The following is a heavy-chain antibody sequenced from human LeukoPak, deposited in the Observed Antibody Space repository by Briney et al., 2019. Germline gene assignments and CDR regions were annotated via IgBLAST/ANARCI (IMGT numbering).Heavy chain of an antibody. J-gene: IGHJ4*02. Sequence: PSETLSLTCGVSGDSISSDGHSWSWIRQPPGKGLEWVGYIYHSGAAYHNPSLKSRLALSVDTSNNQFTLRLRSVTAADTAVYYCVRGVGGEYFYFDRWGQGALVTVSA. CDR2: IYHSGAA. D-gene: IGHD1-26*01. CDR3: VRGVGGEYFYFDR. V-gene: IGHV4-30-4*07. CDR1: GDSISSDGHS.